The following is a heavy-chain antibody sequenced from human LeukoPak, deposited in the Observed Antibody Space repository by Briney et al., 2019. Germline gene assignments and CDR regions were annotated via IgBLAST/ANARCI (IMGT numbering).Heavy chain of an antibody. D-gene: IGHD2-2*01. CDR3: ARGGPAAMGMSNFDY. CDR1: GFTFSCYS. Sequence: GGSLRLSCAASGFTFSCYSMNWVRQAPGKGLEWVSSISSSSSYIYYADSIKGRFTISRDNAKNSLYLQMNSLRAEDTAVYYCARGGPAAMGMSNFDYWGQGTLVTVSS. J-gene: IGHJ4*02. CDR2: ISSSSSYI. V-gene: IGHV3-21*01.